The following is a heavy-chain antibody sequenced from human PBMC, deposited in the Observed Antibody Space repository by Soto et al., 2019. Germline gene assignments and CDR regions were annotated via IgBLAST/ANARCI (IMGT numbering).Heavy chain of an antibody. CDR2: IIPIFGTA. CDR3: ARSGPVAMTYYYYYGMDV. CDR1: GGTFSSYA. Sequence: ASVEVSCKXSGGTFSSYAISWVRQAPGQGLEWMGGIIPIFGTANYAQKFQGRVTISVDTSKNQFSLKLSSVTAADTAVYYCARSGPVAMTYYYYYGMDVWGQGTTVTVSS. V-gene: IGHV1-69*06. D-gene: IGHD5-12*01. J-gene: IGHJ6*02.